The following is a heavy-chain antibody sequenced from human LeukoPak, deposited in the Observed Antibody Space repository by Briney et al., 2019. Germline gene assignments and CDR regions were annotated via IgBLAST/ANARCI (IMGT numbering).Heavy chain of an antibody. V-gene: IGHV3-66*01. CDR2: IHSDGST. CDR3: LTIVESTIDAFDI. J-gene: IGHJ3*02. Sequence: PGGSLRLSCAASGFTVSSNYMRWVRQAPGKGLEWVSVIHSDGSTHYADSVKGRFTISRDNAKKTLYLQMNSLRAEDTAVYYCLTIVESTIDAFDIWGQGTMVTVSS. CDR1: GFTVSSNY. D-gene: IGHD1-26*01.